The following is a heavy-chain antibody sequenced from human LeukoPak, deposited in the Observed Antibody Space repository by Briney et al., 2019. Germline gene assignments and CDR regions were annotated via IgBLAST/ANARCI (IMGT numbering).Heavy chain of an antibody. CDR2: IRYDGSNK. Sequence: GGSLRLSCAASGFTFSSYGMHWVRQAPGEGLEWVAFIRYDGSNKYYADSVKGRFTISRDNSKNTLYLQMNSLRAEDTAVYYCARDRRNYFDYWGQGTLVTVSS. J-gene: IGHJ4*02. V-gene: IGHV3-30*02. CDR1: GFTFSSYG. CDR3: ARDRRNYFDY.